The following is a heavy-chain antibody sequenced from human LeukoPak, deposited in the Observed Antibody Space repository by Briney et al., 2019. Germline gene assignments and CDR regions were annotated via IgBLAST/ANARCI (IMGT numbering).Heavy chain of an antibody. J-gene: IGHJ4*02. D-gene: IGHD4-11*01. CDR1: GGSISSGSYY. CDR2: ISTSGTT. Sequence: SQTLSLTCTVSGGSISSGSYYWSWIRQPAGKGLEWIGRISTSGTTKYNPSLKSRVTIPVGTSKNQFSLKLRSMTAADTAVYYCARGPDYSNYVDYWGQGTLVTVSS. CDR3: ARGPDYSNYVDY. V-gene: IGHV4-61*02.